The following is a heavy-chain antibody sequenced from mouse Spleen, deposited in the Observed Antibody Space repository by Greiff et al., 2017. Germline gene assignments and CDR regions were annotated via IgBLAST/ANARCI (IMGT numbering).Heavy chain of an antibody. CDR2: ISSGSSTI. V-gene: IGHV5-17*01. Sequence: EVKLQESGGGLVKPGGSLKLSCAASGFTFSDYGMHWVRQAPEKGLEWVAYISSGSSTIYYADTVKGRFTISRDNAKNTLFLQMTSLRSEDTAMYYCARKYYRYAVDYWGQGTSVTVSS. J-gene: IGHJ4*01. CDR1: GFTFSDYG. D-gene: IGHD2-14*01. CDR3: ARKYYRYAVDY.